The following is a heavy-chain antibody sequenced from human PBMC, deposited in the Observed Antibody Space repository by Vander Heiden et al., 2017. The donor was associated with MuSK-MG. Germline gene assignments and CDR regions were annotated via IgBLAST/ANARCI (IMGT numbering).Heavy chain of an antibody. Sequence: QVQLVQSGAEVKKPGASVKVSCKASGYTFTSYDINWVRQATGQGLEGNGRKKPKSWKKGHAKKFQGRVNHDKKHPKRQGQQGAGRLGSEEQAVYYCASGRGVTYYDILTGYYRAYNWFDPWGQGTLVTVSS. J-gene: IGHJ5*02. V-gene: IGHV1-8*01. CDR2: KKPKSWKK. CDR1: GYTFTSYD. CDR3: ASGRGVTYYDILTGYYRAYNWFDP. D-gene: IGHD3-9*01.